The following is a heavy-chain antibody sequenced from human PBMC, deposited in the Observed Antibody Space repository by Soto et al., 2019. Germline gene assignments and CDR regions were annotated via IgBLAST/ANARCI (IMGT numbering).Heavy chain of an antibody. CDR2: IGSSGRAI. Sequence: QLQLLESGGDLVKPGGSLRLSCAASGFTVSGNDLSWIRQAQGKGLEWVSSIGSSGRAIYYADSVKGRFTISRDNTKDSLYLHMSSLRAEDTAIYYCARHHSSGWRYFDSWGQGTLVTVSS. CDR1: GFTVSGND. D-gene: IGHD6-19*01. CDR3: ARHHSSGWRYFDS. J-gene: IGHJ4*02. V-gene: IGHV3-11*01.